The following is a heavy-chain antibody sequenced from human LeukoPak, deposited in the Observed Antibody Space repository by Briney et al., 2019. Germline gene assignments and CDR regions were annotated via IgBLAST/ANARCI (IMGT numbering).Heavy chain of an antibody. V-gene: IGHV3-73*01. CDR1: GFTFSASA. Sequence: GGSLRLSCAASGFTFSASALHWVRQPPGKGLEWVGRIRSKANSYATAYAASVKGRFTISRDDSKNTAYLQMNSLKTEDTAVYYCTRGYSGYDFDYWGQGTLVTVSS. CDR2: IRSKANSYAT. J-gene: IGHJ4*02. D-gene: IGHD5-12*01. CDR3: TRGYSGYDFDY.